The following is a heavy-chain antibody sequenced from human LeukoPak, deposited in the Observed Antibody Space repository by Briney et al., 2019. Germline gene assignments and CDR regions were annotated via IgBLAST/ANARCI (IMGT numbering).Heavy chain of an antibody. CDR3: VSAYGGLLDY. D-gene: IGHD3-16*01. Sequence: PGGSLRLSCAASGFTFSTYEMNWVRQVPGKGLEWVSYISGSGTTIYYADSVKGRFAISRDNTKNSMYLQMSSLRAEDTAVYYCVSAYGGLLDYWGQGTLVTVSS. V-gene: IGHV3-48*03. CDR2: ISGSGTTI. CDR1: GFTFSTYE. J-gene: IGHJ4*02.